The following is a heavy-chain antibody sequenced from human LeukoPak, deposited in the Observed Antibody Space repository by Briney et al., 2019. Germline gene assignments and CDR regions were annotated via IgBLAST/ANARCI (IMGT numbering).Heavy chain of an antibody. J-gene: IGHJ4*02. CDR1: GGSFSGYY. Sequence: SETLSLTCAVYGGSFSGYYWSWIRQPPGKGLEWIGEINHSGSTNYNPSLKSRVTISVDTSKNQFSLKLSSVTAADTAVYYCARSVTIAPSFDYWGQGTLVTVSS. CDR2: INHSGST. D-gene: IGHD6-13*01. V-gene: IGHV4-34*01. CDR3: ARSVTIAPSFDY.